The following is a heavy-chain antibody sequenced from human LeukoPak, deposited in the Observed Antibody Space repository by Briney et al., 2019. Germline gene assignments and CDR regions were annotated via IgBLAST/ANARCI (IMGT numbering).Heavy chain of an antibody. J-gene: IGHJ4*02. CDR3: AGIAAAGGVSFDY. V-gene: IGHV4-59*08. Sequence: ASETLSLTCTVSGGSISSYYWSWIRQPPGKGLEWIGYIYYSGSTNYNPSLKSRVTISVDTSKNQFSLKLSSVTAADTAVYYCAGIAAAGGVSFDYWGQRTLVTVSS. CDR2: IYYSGST. CDR1: GGSISSYY. D-gene: IGHD6-13*01.